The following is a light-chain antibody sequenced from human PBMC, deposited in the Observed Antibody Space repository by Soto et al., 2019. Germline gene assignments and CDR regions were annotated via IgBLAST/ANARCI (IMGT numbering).Light chain of an antibody. CDR3: SSYTTTRTYV. J-gene: IGLJ1*01. CDR1: SSDVGGYNY. Sequence: SVRTQPAYGSRAAVRWITISCTGTSSDVGGYNYVSWYQQYPGKAPKLMIYHVSNRPSGVSDRFSGSKSGNSASLTISGLQAQDEADYYCSSYTTTRTYVFGTGTKVTVL. CDR2: HVS. V-gene: IGLV2-14*01.